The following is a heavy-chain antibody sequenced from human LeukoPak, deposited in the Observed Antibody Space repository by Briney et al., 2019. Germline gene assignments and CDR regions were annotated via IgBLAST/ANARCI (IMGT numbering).Heavy chain of an antibody. CDR1: GFTFSSYG. CDR2: ISYDGSNK. D-gene: IGHD6-19*01. J-gene: IGHJ4*02. V-gene: IGHV3-30*18. CDR3: AKDLLFSSAPGD. Sequence: GGSLRLSCAASGFTFSSYGMHWVRQAPGKGLEWVAVISYDGSNKYYADSVKGRFTISRDNSKNTLYLQMNSLRAEDTAVYYCAKDLLFSSAPGDWGQGTLVTVSS.